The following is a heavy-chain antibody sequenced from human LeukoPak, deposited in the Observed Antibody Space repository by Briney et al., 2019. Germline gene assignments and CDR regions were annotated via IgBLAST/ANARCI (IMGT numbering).Heavy chain of an antibody. J-gene: IGHJ4*02. V-gene: IGHV3-21*01. CDR1: GFTFSRYS. Sequence: GGSLRLSCAASGFTFSRYSMNWVRQAPGKGLEWVSSISSSSSYIYYADSVKGRFTISRDNAKNSLYLQMNSLRAEDTAVHHCARGGGTDYWGQGTLVTVSS. D-gene: IGHD2-15*01. CDR2: ISSSSSYI. CDR3: ARGGGTDY.